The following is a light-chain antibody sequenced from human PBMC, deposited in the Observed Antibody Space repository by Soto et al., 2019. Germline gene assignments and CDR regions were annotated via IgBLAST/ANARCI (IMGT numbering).Light chain of an antibody. J-gene: IGKJ1*01. CDR3: QQYGSSAWT. CDR1: QSVTNSF. V-gene: IGKV3-20*01. Sequence: EIVLAQSPGTLSLSPGERATLSCRASQSVTNSFLAWYQQKPGQAPRLLIYGVHSRATGIPDRFSGSGSGTDFTLTISRLDAEDSAVYYCQQYGSSAWTFGQGTKVDIK. CDR2: GVH.